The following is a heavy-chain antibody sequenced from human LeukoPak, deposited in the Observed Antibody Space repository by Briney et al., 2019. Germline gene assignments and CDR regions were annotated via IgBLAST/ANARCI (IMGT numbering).Heavy chain of an antibody. V-gene: IGHV1-18*01. D-gene: IGHD2-8*01. CDR2: ISAYNGNT. CDR1: GYTFTSYG. CDR3: AREKRVYCTNGVCNTFDY. J-gene: IGHJ4*02. Sequence: ASVKVSCKASGYTFTSYGISWVRQAPGQGLEWMGWISAYNGNTNYAQKFQGRVTMTTDTSTSTAYMELRSLRSDDTAVYYCAREKRVYCTNGVCNTFDYWGQGTLVTVSS.